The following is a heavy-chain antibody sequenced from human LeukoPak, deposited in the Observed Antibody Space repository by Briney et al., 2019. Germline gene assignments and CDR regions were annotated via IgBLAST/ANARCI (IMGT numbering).Heavy chain of an antibody. D-gene: IGHD3-22*01. CDR1: GGSISSYY. CDR3: AQDYYYDSSGMEH. CDR2: IYYSGST. J-gene: IGHJ1*01. V-gene: IGHV4-59*01. Sequence: SETLSLTCTVSGGSISSYYWSWIRQPPGKGLEWIGYIYYSGSTNYNPSLKSRVTISVDTSKNQFSLKLSSVTAADTAVYYCAQDYYYDSSGMEHWGQGTLVTVSS.